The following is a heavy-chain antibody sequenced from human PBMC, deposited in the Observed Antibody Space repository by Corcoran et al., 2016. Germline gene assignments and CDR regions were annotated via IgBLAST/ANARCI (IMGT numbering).Heavy chain of an antibody. V-gene: IGHV4-38-2*02. J-gene: IGHJ5*02. D-gene: IGHD5-18*01. Sequence: QVQLQESGPGLVKPSETLSLTCTVSGYSISSDYYWGWIRQPPGKGLEWIGSISHSGSTYYNPSLKRRVTISVDTSKNQFSLMLSSVTAADTAVYYCARGTYSYGYNWFDPWGQGTLVTVSS. CDR3: ARGTYSYGYNWFDP. CDR1: GYSISSDYY. CDR2: ISHSGST.